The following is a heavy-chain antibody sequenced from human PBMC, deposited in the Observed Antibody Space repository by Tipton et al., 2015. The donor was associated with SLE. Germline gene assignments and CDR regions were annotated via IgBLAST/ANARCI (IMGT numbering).Heavy chain of an antibody. D-gene: IGHD2-15*01. CDR2: ISSGSNYI. V-gene: IGHV3-21*01. Sequence: SLRLSCAASGFTFDDYALHWVRQAPGKGLEWVSSISSGSNYISYADSLKGRFTISRDDAKNSVFLQMNSLRAEDTAVYYCVRGASIGYYYFDYWGLGTLVTVSS. CDR3: VRGASIGYYYFDY. CDR1: GFTFDDYA. J-gene: IGHJ4*02.